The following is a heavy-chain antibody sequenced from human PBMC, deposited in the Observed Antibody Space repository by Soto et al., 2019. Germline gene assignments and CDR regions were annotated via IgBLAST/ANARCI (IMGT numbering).Heavy chain of an antibody. D-gene: IGHD2-21*02. V-gene: IGHV3-23*04. J-gene: IGHJ4*02. CDR2: ITITGDTT. Sequence: EVQLVESEGGLVQPGGSLRLSCEASGFIFTTSDMSWVRQAPGKGLEWISSITITGDTTHYADSVKGRFTISRDNSRKTVYLQMNSLRVDETAVYYCAKGGGGDHGYWGQGTLVAVSS. CDR1: GFIFTTSD. CDR3: AKGGGGDHGY.